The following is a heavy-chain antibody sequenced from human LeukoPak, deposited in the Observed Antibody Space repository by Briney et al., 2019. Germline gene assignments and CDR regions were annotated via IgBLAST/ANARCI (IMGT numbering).Heavy chain of an antibody. CDR2: IYSGGST. D-gene: IGHD6-19*01. Sequence: PGGSLRLSCAASGFTVSSNYMSWVRQAPGKGLEWVSVIYSGGSTYYADSVKGRFTISRDNSKNTLYLQMNSLRAEDTAVYYCARVEESSGWYGGFDYWGQGTLVTVSS. CDR1: GFTVSSNY. J-gene: IGHJ4*02. CDR3: ARVEESSGWYGGFDY. V-gene: IGHV3-53*01.